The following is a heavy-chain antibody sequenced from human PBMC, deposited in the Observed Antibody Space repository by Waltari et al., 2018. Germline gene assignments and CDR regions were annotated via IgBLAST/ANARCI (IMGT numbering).Heavy chain of an antibody. V-gene: IGHV4-38-2*01. J-gene: IGHJ4*02. CDR2: IYHSGST. CDR1: GYSISSGYY. D-gene: IGHD4-17*01. CDR3: ARVYGDYGDY. Sequence: QVQLQESGPGLVKPSETLSLTCAVSGYSISSGYYWGWIRQPPGKGLEWIGSIYHSGSTYYNPSLKSRVPISVDTSKNQFSLKLSSVTAADTAVYYCARVYGDYGDYWGQGTLVTVSS.